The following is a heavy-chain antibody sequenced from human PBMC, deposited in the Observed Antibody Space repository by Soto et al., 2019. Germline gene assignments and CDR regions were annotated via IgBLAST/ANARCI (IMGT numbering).Heavy chain of an antibody. D-gene: IGHD3-10*01. J-gene: IGHJ3*02. Sequence: GGSLRLSCAASGFTFDDYAMHWVRQAPGKGLEWVSGISWNSGSIGYADSVKGRFTISRDNAKNSLYLQMNSLRAEDTALYYCAKGRITMVRGVLNNAFDIWGQGTMVTVSS. CDR1: GFTFDDYA. V-gene: IGHV3-9*01. CDR2: ISWNSGSI. CDR3: AKGRITMVRGVLNNAFDI.